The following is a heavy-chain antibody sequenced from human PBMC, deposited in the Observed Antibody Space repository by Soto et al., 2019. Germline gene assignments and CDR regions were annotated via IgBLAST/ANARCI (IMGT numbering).Heavy chain of an antibody. V-gene: IGHV4-30-4*01. Sequence: RSLTCTVSGGSISSGAYYWSWIRQPPGKGLEWIGYIYYSESTYYNPSLKSLVTISVATYKNQFSLTLTSVTAADTAMYYCARTKYCTNTSCYRGRNNWFDLWGPGTLVTVSS. CDR1: GGSISSGAYY. CDR2: IYYSEST. J-gene: IGHJ5*02. D-gene: IGHD2-2*02. CDR3: ARTKYCTNTSCYRGRNNWFDL.